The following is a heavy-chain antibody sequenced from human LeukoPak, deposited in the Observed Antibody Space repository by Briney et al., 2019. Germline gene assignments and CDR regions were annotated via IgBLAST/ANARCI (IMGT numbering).Heavy chain of an antibody. CDR2: TYYRSKWYN. CDR1: GDSVSSNSAA. Sequence: SQTLSLTCAISGDSVSSNSAAWDWIRQSPSRGLEWLGRTYYRSKWYNDYAVSVKSRITINPDTSKDQFSLQLNSVTPEDTAVYYCARQIVGARGTFNWFDPWGQGTLVTVSS. CDR3: ARQIVGARGTFNWFDP. J-gene: IGHJ5*02. V-gene: IGHV6-1*01. D-gene: IGHD1-26*01.